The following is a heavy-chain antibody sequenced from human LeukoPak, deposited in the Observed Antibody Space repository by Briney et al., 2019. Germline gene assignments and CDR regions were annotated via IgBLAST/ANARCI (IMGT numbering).Heavy chain of an antibody. CDR2: INNDGSDT. Sequence: GGSLRLSCAASGFTFRSYWMHWVRQTPGKGLVWVSHINNDGSDTSYADSAKGRFTITRDNAKNTLLLQMNSLRAEDTAVYYCARDGILGSHDCWGQGTLVTVSS. CDR3: ARDGILGSHDC. CDR1: GFTFRSYW. D-gene: IGHD3-3*02. J-gene: IGHJ4*02. V-gene: IGHV3-74*01.